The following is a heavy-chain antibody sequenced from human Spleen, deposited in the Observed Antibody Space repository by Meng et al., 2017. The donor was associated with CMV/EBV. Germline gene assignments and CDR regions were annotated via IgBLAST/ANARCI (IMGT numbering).Heavy chain of an antibody. D-gene: IGHD6-19*01. CDR1: GYTFKNFW. CDR3: AKDRGSSGWYDY. J-gene: IGHJ4*02. Sequence: GESLKISCAASGYTFKNFWMHWVRQTPGKGLVWVSRINGDGSDTNYADSVKGRFTISRDNSKNTLYLQINSLRAEDTAVYYCAKDRGSSGWYDYWDQGTLVTVSS. V-gene: IGHV3-74*01. CDR2: INGDGSDT.